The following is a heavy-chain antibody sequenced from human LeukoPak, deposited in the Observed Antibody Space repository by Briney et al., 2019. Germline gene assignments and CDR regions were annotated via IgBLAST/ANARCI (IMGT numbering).Heavy chain of an antibody. CDR2: IYLSGTT. CDR1: GYSITSSSW. CDR3: ARWDSSSWYDVYGMDV. D-gene: IGHD6-13*01. J-gene: IGHJ6*02. V-gene: IGHV4-28*01. Sequence: PSDTLSLTCAVSGYSITSSSWWGWIRQPPGKGLEWIGYIYLSGTTYYNPSLQSRVTMSVDTSKNQLSLKLSSVTAVDTAVYYCARWDSSSWYDVYGMDVWGQGTTVTVSS.